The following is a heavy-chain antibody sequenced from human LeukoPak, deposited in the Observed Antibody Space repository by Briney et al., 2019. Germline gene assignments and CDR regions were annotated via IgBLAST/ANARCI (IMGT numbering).Heavy chain of an antibody. CDR2: INWNGGST. CDR1: GFTFDDYG. CDR3: ARNGRPIVVEWYFDL. J-gene: IGHJ2*01. V-gene: IGHV3-20*04. Sequence: GGSLRLSCAASGFTFDDYGMSWVRQAPGKGLEWVSDINWNGGSTGYADSVKGRFTISRDNAKNSLYLQMSSLRAEDTALYYCARNGRPIVVEWYFDLWGRGTLVTVSS. D-gene: IGHD3-22*01.